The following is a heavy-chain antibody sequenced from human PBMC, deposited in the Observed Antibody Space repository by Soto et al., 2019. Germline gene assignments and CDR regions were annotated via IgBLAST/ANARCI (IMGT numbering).Heavy chain of an antibody. CDR3: AREGWSVEPRNYYFDY. D-gene: IGHD1-1*01. CDR2: IWYDGSNK. CDR1: GFTFSSYG. Sequence: GGSLRLSCAASGFTFSSYGMHWVRQAPGKGLEWVAVIWYDGSNKYYADSVKGRFTISRDNSKNTLYLQMNSLRAEDTAVYYCAREGWSVEPRNYYFDYWGQGTLVTVSS. V-gene: IGHV3-33*01. J-gene: IGHJ4*02.